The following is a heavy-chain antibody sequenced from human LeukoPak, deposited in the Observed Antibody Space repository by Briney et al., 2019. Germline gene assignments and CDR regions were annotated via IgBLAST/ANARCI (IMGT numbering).Heavy chain of an antibody. CDR3: ARHRTHSSGWFKPLKRGYYYGMDV. CDR2: IYPGDSGT. J-gene: IGHJ6*02. Sequence: GESLQSSCKGSACSFTSYWIGWVRQLPGKGLEWMVIIYPGDSGTRYSPSFQGQVTISAEKSISTAYLQWSSLKASDTAMYYCARHRTHSSGWFKPLKRGYYYGMDVWGQGTTVTVSS. CDR1: ACSFTSYW. D-gene: IGHD6-19*01. V-gene: IGHV5-51*01.